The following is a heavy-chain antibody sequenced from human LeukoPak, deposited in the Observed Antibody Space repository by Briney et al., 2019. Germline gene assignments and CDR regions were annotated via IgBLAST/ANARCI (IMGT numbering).Heavy chain of an antibody. CDR1: GFTFSSFA. J-gene: IGHJ4*02. V-gene: IGHV3-30*02. Sequence: GGSLRLSCAASGFTFSSFAMHWVRQAPGKGLEWVAGTRFDESSKYYADSVKGRFTISRDNSKNTLFLQMSSLRPEDTAVYYCANGRTVPGLSFDYWGQGTLVTVSS. D-gene: IGHD1-26*01. CDR3: ANGRTVPGLSFDY. CDR2: TRFDESSK.